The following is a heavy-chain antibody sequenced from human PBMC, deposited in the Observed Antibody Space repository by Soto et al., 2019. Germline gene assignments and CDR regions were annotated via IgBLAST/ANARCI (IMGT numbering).Heavy chain of an antibody. Sequence: SETLSLTCAVYGVSFSTYYCSWIRQPPWKGLEWIGEINHSGITNYNPSLKSRVTISVDTSKNQFSLKLSSVTAADTAVYYCARVKRVPAAGNWFDPWGQGNLVTVSS. CDR2: INHSGIT. CDR1: GVSFSTYY. CDR3: ARVKRVPAAGNWFDP. J-gene: IGHJ5*02. V-gene: IGHV4-34*01. D-gene: IGHD6-13*01.